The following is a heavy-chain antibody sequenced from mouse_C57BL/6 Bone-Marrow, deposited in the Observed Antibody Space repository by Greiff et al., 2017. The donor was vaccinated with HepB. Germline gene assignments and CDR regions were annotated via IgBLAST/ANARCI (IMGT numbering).Heavy chain of an antibody. CDR3: VRDYGSSSWFAY. Sequence: EPGGGLVQPKGSLKLSCAASGFSFNTYAMHWVRQAPGKGLEWVARIRSKSNNYATYYADSVKDRFTISRDDSESMLYLQMNNLKTEDTAMYYCVRDYGSSSWFAYWGQGTLVTVSA. V-gene: IGHV10-1*01. CDR2: IRSKSNNYAT. CDR1: GFSFNTYA. J-gene: IGHJ3*01. D-gene: IGHD1-1*01.